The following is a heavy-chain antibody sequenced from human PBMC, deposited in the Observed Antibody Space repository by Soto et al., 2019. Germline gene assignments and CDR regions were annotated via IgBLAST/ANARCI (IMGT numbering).Heavy chain of an antibody. D-gene: IGHD6-13*01. Sequence: EVQLVESGGGLVKPGGSLRLSCAASGFTFSSYSMNWVRQAPGKGLEWVSSISSSSSYIYYADSVKGRFTISRDNAKKFLYQEMNSQRAEGMVVYDCARGGYSSSTNAFDIWGQGTMVPVSS. V-gene: IGHV3-21*01. CDR1: GFTFSSYS. CDR3: ARGGYSSSTNAFDI. CDR2: ISSSSSYI. J-gene: IGHJ3*02.